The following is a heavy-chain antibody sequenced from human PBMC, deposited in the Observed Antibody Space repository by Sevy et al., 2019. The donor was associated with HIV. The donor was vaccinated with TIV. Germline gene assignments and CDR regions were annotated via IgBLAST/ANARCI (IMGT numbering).Heavy chain of an antibody. CDR2: ISGSGGST. Sequence: GGSLRLSCAASGFTFSSYAMSWVRQAPGKGLEWVSAISGSGGSTYYADSVKGRFTISRDNSKNTLYLQMNSLRAEDTAVYYCAKDTIGVVGGGVRPFDYWGQGTLVTVSS. CDR1: GFTFSSYA. V-gene: IGHV3-23*01. J-gene: IGHJ4*02. D-gene: IGHD3-22*01. CDR3: AKDTIGVVGGGVRPFDY.